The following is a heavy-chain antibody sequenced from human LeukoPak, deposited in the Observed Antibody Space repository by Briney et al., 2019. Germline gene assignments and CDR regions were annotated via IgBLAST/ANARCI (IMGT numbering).Heavy chain of an antibody. V-gene: IGHV5-51*01. CDR2: IYPGDSDT. CDR1: GYTYTSYW. Sequence: KVSCKASGYTYTSYWIGWVRQMPGKGLEWMGLIYPGDSDTSYSPSFQGQVTISADKSISTAYLHWSSLKASDTAMYYCARLYYNGMDVWGQGTTVTVSS. CDR3: ARLYYNGMDV. J-gene: IGHJ6*02.